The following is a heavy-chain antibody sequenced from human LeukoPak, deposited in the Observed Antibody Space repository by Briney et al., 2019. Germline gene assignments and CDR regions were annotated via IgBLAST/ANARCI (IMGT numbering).Heavy chain of an antibody. CDR3: ASQYRGLYYFDY. J-gene: IGHJ4*02. D-gene: IGHD4-23*01. CDR2: IYYSGST. Sequence: SETLSLTCTVSGGSIGSYYWNWIRHPPGKGLEWIGYIYYSGSTNYNPSLKSRDTISVDTSKNQFSLKLSSVTAADTAVYYCASQYRGLYYFDYWGQGTLVTVSS. V-gene: IGHV4-59*08. CDR1: GGSIGSYY.